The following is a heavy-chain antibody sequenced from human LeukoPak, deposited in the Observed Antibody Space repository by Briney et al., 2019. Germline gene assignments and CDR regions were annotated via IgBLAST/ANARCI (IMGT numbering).Heavy chain of an antibody. Sequence: GGSLRLSCAASGFTFSSYSMNWVRQAPGKGLEWVSYISSSSTIYYADSVKGRFTISRDNAKNSLYLQMNSLRDEDTAVYYCARDAYSSGWYRGWFDPWGQGTLVTV. CDR1: GFTFSSYS. V-gene: IGHV3-48*02. J-gene: IGHJ5*02. CDR2: ISSSSTI. CDR3: ARDAYSSGWYRGWFDP. D-gene: IGHD6-19*01.